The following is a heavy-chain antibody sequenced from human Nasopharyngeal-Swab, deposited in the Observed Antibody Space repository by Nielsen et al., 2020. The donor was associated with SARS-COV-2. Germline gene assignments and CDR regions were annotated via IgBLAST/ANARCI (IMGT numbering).Heavy chain of an antibody. CDR1: GFTFNDYY. CDR3: ARQKSGWTDAFDI. V-gene: IGHV3-11*01. Sequence: SLKISCAASGFTFNDYYMNWIRHAPGKGLEWLSFISLGGHTIYYADSVKGRFFISRDNAKKSLYLQMNSLRVDDTAMYCCARQKSGWTDAFDIWGQGTMVAVSS. D-gene: IGHD6-19*01. J-gene: IGHJ3*02. CDR2: ISLGGHTI.